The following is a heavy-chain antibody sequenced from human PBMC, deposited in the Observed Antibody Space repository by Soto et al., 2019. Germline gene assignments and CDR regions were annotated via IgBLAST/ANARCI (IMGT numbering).Heavy chain of an antibody. D-gene: IGHD2-21*02. V-gene: IGHV1-69*12. CDR1: GGTFSSYA. J-gene: IGHJ6*02. Sequence: QVQLVQSGAEVKKPGSSVKVSCKASGGTFSSYAISWVRQAPGQGLEWMGGIIPIFGTANYAQKFQGRVTITADESTSTAYMELSSLRSADTAGYYCASLSKMVTDYYYYGMAVWGQGTTVTVSS. CDR3: ASLSKMVTDYYYYGMAV. CDR2: IIPIFGTA.